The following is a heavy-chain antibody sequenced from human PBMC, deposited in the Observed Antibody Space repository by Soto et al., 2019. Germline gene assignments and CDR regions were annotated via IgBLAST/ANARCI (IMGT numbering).Heavy chain of an antibody. CDR3: ARDLCSSTSCYFDY. D-gene: IGHD2-2*01. Sequence: QVQLVESGGGVVQPGRSLRLSCAASGVTFSSYGMHWVRQAPGKGLEWVAVIWYDGSNKYYADSVKGRFTISRDNSKNTLYLQMNSLRAEDTAVYYCARDLCSSTSCYFDYWGQGTLVTVSS. V-gene: IGHV3-33*01. J-gene: IGHJ4*02. CDR2: IWYDGSNK. CDR1: GVTFSSYG.